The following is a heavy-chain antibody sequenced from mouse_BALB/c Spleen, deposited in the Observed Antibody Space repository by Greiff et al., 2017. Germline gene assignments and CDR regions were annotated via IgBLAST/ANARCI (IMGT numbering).Heavy chain of an antibody. J-gene: IGHJ3*01. Sequence: EVQLQESGPELEKPGASVKISCKASGYSFTGYNMNWVKQSNGKSLEWIGNIDPYYGGTSYNQKFKGKATLTVDKSSSTAYMQLKSLTSEDSAVYYCARGEVYYYGSSSSWFAYWGQGTLVTVSA. CDR2: IDPYYGGT. CDR1: GYSFTGYN. CDR3: ARGEVYYYGSSSSWFAY. D-gene: IGHD1-1*01. V-gene: IGHV1-39*01.